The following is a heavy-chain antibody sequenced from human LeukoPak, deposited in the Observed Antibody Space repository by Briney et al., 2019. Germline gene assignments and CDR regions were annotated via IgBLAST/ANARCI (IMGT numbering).Heavy chain of an antibody. CDR3: ARQPVGSRHWFDP. CDR1: GGSIRSYY. V-gene: IGHV4-59*08. J-gene: IGHJ5*02. CDR2: IYYSEGP. D-gene: IGHD6-13*01. Sequence: SETLSLTCTVSGGSIRSYYWSWIRQPPGKGLEWIGHIYYSEGPNYNPSLKSRLTISVDTSKNQFSPRLSSVTAADTAVYYCARQPVGSRHWFDPWGQGTLVTVSS.